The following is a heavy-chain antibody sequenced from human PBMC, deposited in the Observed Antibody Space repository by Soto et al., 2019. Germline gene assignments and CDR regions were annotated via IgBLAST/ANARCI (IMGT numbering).Heavy chain of an antibody. Sequence: SETLSLTCTVSGGSISSGGYYWSWIRQHPGKGLEWIGYIYYSGSTYYNPSLKSRVTISVDTSKNQFSLKLSSVTAADTAVYYCARDLGGYYGSGSYYNTELYYHYGMDVWGQGTTVTVSS. V-gene: IGHV4-31*03. J-gene: IGHJ6*02. CDR2: IYYSGST. CDR3: ARDLGGYYGSGSYYNTELYYHYGMDV. CDR1: GGSISSGGYY. D-gene: IGHD3-10*01.